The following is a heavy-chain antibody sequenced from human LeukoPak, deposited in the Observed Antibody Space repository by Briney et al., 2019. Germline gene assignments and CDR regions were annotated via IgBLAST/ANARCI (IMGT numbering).Heavy chain of an antibody. CDR1: GFTFSTYA. CDR2: ISGSGGST. J-gene: IGHJ4*02. Sequence: PGGSLRLSCAASGFTFSTYAMSWVRQAPGKGLEWVSAISGSGGSTYYADSVKGRFTISRDNSKNTLYLQMNSLRAEDTAVYYCAKGPQVGGPRGYSYGLDLDYWGQGTLVTVSS. D-gene: IGHD5-18*01. V-gene: IGHV3-23*01. CDR3: AKGPQVGGPRGYSYGLDLDY.